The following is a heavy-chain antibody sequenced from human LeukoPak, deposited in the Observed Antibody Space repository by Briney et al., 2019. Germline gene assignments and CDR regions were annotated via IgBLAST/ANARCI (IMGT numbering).Heavy chain of an antibody. CDR1: GYRVTNYW. V-gene: IGHV5-51*01. D-gene: IGHD6-19*01. J-gene: IGHJ4*02. Sequence: GESLKISCKGSGYRVTNYWIGWVRQMPGKGLEGMGIIYPGDSDTRYSPSFQGQVTISADKSISTAYLQWRSLKASDTAMYYCARLKSSSGWVFDYWGQGTLVTVSS. CDR2: IYPGDSDT. CDR3: ARLKSSSGWVFDY.